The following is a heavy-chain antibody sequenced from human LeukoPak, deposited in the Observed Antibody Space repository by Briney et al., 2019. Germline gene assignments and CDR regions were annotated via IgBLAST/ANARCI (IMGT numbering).Heavy chain of an antibody. CDR3: ARVDYPYYYYGMDV. D-gene: IGHD4-11*01. J-gene: IGHJ6*02. Sequence: GGSLRLSCAASGFTFNSYSMNWVRQAPGKGLEWVSYISSSSSTIYYADSVKGRFTISRDNAKNSLYLQMNSLRAEDTAVYYCARVDYPYYYYGMDVWGQGTTVTVSS. CDR1: GFTFNSYS. CDR2: ISSSSSTI. V-gene: IGHV3-48*01.